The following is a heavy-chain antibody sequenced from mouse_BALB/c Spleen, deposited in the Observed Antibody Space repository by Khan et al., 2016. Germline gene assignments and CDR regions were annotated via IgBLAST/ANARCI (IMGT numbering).Heavy chain of an antibody. V-gene: IGHV2-6*02. J-gene: IGHJ4*01. Sequence: VKLLESGPGLVAPSQSLSITCTVSGFSLTSYGVHWVRQPPGKGLEWLVVIWSDGSTTYNSALKSRLSISKDNSKSQVFLKMNSLQTDDTAMYYCARSDDGGGAMDYWGQGTSVTVSS. D-gene: IGHD2-3*01. CDR2: IWSDGST. CDR1: GFSLTSYG. CDR3: ARSDDGGGAMDY.